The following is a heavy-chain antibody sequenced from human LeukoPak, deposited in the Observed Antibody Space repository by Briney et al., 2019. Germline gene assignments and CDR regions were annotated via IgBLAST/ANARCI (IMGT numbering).Heavy chain of an antibody. CDR3: ARVCANWYDYY. V-gene: IGHV3-21*01. J-gene: IGHJ4*01. D-gene: IGHD3-3*01. Sequence: GGSLRLSCAASGFTFIGYGLNWVRQVPGRGLEWVSSITTTFHTYYSDSVKGRFTISRENAKNSLYPQMISLRAEDTAVYYCARVCANWYDYYWGHGNLVTASP. CDR1: GFTFIGYG. CDR2: ITTTFHT.